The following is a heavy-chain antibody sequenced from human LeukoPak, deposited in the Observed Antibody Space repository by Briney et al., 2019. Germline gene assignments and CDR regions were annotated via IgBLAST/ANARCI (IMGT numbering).Heavy chain of an antibody. Sequence: GASVKVSCKASGYTFTSYGISWVRQAPGQGLEWMGWISAYNGNTNYAQKLQGRVTMTTDTSTSTAYMELRSLRSDDTAVYYCAXXXXXXSSSWWYDYWGQGTLVTVSS. V-gene: IGHV1-18*01. D-gene: IGHD6-13*01. J-gene: IGHJ4*02. CDR1: GYTFTSYG. CDR2: ISAYNGNT. CDR3: AXXXXXXSSSWWYDY.